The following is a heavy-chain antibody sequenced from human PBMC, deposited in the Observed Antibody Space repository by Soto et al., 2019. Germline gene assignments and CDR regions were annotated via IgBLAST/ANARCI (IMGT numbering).Heavy chain of an antibody. CDR2: MNPNSGNT. D-gene: IGHD3-16*01. CDR3: AREGVRGMDV. J-gene: IGHJ6*02. Sequence: GASVKFSCKASGYTFTSYDINWVRQATGQVLECMVWMNPNSGNTGYXXKFQGRVXXTRNTSITTAXMELSXRRCEDTAVYYCAREGVRGMDVWCQGTTVTVSS. V-gene: IGHV1-8*01. CDR1: GYTFTSYD.